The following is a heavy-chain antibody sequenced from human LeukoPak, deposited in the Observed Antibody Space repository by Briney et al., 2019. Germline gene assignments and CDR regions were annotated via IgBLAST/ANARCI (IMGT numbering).Heavy chain of an antibody. CDR3: ARDSQYYDILTGYYTTYYYYGMDV. Sequence: GGSLRLSCAASGFTFSSYSMNWVRQAPGKGLEWVSSISSSSSYMYYADSVKGRFTISRDNAKNSLYLQMNSLRAEDTAVYYCARDSQYYDILTGYYTTYYYYGMDVWGQGTTVTVSS. V-gene: IGHV3-21*01. J-gene: IGHJ6*02. CDR1: GFTFSSYS. D-gene: IGHD3-9*01. CDR2: ISSSSSYM.